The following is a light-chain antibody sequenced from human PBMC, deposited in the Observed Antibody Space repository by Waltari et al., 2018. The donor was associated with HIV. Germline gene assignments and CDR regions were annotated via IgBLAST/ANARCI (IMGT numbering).Light chain of an antibody. V-gene: IGLV4-69*01. CDR1: SGHSDYA. J-gene: IGLJ2*01. CDR3: QTWDTGIII. Sequence: QPVVTQSPSAAASLGASVKLTCTLSSGHSDYAIAWHQQHPQKGPRYLMRLNNDGSHYKGDCIPDRFSGSSSGAERYLIISSLQSGDEADYYCQTWDTGIIIFGGGTKLTVL. CDR2: LNNDGSH.